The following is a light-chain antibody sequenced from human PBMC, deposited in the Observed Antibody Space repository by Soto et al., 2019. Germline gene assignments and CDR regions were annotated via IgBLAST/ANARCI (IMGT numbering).Light chain of an antibody. V-gene: IGKV3-20*01. CDR1: QSLSRSY. J-gene: IGKJ5*01. CDR2: GAS. Sequence: ERVLTQSPGALSLSLGERATLSCRASQSLSRSYLAWYQQKPGQAPRVLIYGASSRATGIPDRFSGSGSATDFTLTISRLEPEDFAVYYCQQYDSSPITFGQGTRLEIK. CDR3: QQYDSSPIT.